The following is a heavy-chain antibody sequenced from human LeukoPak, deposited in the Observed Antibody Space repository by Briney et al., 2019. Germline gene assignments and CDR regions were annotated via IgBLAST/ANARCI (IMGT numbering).Heavy chain of an antibody. CDR3: ARDQLDH. Sequence: GGSLRLSCAASGFTFSDYYMSWIRQAPGKGLEWVSTAFVGGDTYYAASVKGRFTLSKDSSRNTMFLQMHGLRPEDTAVYYCARDQLDHWGQGTLVAVSP. V-gene: IGHV3-66*01. CDR1: GFTFSDYY. J-gene: IGHJ4*02. CDR2: AFVGGDT. D-gene: IGHD5-24*01.